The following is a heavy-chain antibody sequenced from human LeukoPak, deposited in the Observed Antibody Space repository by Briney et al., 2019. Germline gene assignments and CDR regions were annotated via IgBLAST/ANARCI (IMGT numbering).Heavy chain of an antibody. Sequence: ASVKVSCKASGYTLTNYDINWVRQATGQGLEWMGWMNPNSGHTGYTQKFQDRVGMTRDTSISTAYMELNSLRSEDTAVYYCVRVQSGSYARYGMDVWGQGTTVTVSS. CDR2: MNPNSGHT. CDR3: VRVQSGSYARYGMDV. J-gene: IGHJ6*02. CDR1: GYTLTNYD. D-gene: IGHD1-26*01. V-gene: IGHV1-8*01.